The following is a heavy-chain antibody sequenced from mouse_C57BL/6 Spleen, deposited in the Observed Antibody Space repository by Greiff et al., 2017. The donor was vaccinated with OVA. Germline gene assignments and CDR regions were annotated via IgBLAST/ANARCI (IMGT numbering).Heavy chain of an antibody. Sequence: DVHLVESGGGLVKPGGSLKLSCAASGFTFSDYGLHWVRQAPEQGLEWVAYLSRGSSTIYYADTVQGRFTISRDNAKNTLFLQMTSLRSEDTAMYYCARSYRGYFDVWGTGTTVTVSS. V-gene: IGHV5-17*01. CDR1: GFTFSDYG. CDR2: LSRGSSTI. D-gene: IGHD3-1*01. J-gene: IGHJ1*03. CDR3: ARSYRGYFDV.